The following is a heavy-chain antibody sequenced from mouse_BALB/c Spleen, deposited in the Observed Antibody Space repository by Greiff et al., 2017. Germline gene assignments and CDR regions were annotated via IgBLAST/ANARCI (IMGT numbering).Heavy chain of an antibody. Sequence: QVQLQQPGAELVKPGASVKLSCKASGYTFTSYWMHWVKQRPGQGLEWIGEINPSNGRTNYNEKFKSKATLTVDKSSSTAYMQLSSLTSEDSAVYYCARKGDYGAWFAYWGQGTLVTVSA. CDR1: GYTFTSYW. CDR3: ARKGDYGAWFAY. J-gene: IGHJ3*01. CDR2: INPSNGRT. D-gene: IGHD2-4*01. V-gene: IGHV1S81*02.